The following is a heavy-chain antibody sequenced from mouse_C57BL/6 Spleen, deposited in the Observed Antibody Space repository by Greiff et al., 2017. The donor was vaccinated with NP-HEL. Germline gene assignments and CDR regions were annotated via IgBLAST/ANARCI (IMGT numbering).Heavy chain of an antibody. CDR3: TTYYSNYGVLYAMDY. V-gene: IGHV14-4*01. CDR1: GFNIKDDY. Sequence: VQLQQSGAELVRPGASVKLSCTASGFNIKDDYMHWVKQRPEQGLEWIGWIDPENGDTEYASKFQGKATITADTSSNTAYLQLSSLTSEDTAVYYCTTYYSNYGVLYAMDYWGQGTSVTVSS. CDR2: IDPENGDT. J-gene: IGHJ4*01. D-gene: IGHD2-5*01.